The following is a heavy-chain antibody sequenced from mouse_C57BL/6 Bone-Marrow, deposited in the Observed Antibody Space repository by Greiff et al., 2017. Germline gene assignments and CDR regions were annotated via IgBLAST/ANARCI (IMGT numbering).Heavy chain of an antibody. V-gene: IGHV14-1*01. D-gene: IGHD1-1*01. Sequence: VQLQQSGAELVRPGASVKLSCTASGFNIKDYYMHWVKQRPDQGLEWIGRIDPEDGDTEYAPKFQGKATMTADTSSNTAYLQLSSLTSEDTAVYYCTTSSLLLLRSRWYFDVWGTGTTVTVSS. J-gene: IGHJ1*03. CDR2: IDPEDGDT. CDR3: TTSSLLLLRSRWYFDV. CDR1: GFNIKDYY.